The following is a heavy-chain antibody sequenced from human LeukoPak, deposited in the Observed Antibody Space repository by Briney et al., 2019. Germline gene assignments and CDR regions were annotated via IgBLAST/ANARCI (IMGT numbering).Heavy chain of an antibody. CDR2: ISSSSSYI. CDR1: GFTFSSYS. CDR3: ARDQGGGDYYFDY. J-gene: IGHJ4*02. D-gene: IGHD2-21*02. V-gene: IGHV3-21*01. Sequence: GGSLRLSCAASGFTFSSYSMNWVRQAPGKGLEWVSSISSSSSYIYYADSVKGRFTISRDNAKISLYLQMNSLRAEDTAVYYCARDQGGGDYYFDYWGQGTLVTVSS.